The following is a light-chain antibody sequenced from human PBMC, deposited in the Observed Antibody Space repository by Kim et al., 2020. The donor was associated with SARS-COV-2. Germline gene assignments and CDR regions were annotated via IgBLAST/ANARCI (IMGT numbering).Light chain of an antibody. J-gene: IGLJ2*01. CDR1: GGSIASNY. V-gene: IGLV6-57*02. CDR3: QSYDSNNHVV. CDR2: EDD. Sequence: VTISCTGSGGSIASNYVQWFQQRPGSAPTTVIYEDDQRPSGVPDRFSGSIDSSSNSASLTISGLKTEDEADYYCQSYDSNNHVVFGGGTQLTVL.